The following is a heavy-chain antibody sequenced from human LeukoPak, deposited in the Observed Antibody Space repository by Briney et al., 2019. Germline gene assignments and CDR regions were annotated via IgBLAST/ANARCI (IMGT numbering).Heavy chain of an antibody. CDR1: GFTFSSYW. D-gene: IGHD6-13*01. J-gene: IGHJ3*02. CDR2: IKQDGSEK. V-gene: IGHV3-7*03. Sequence: GGSLRLSCAASGFTFSSYWMSWVRQAPGKGLEWVANIKQDGSEKYYVDSGKGRFTISRDNAKNSLYLQMNSLRAEDTAVYYCARDPDIAAAGSAFDIWGQGTMVTVSS. CDR3: ARDPDIAAAGSAFDI.